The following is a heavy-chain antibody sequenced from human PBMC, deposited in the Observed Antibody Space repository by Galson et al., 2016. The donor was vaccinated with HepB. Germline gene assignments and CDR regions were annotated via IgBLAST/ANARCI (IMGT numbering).Heavy chain of an antibody. CDR2: FDPGDGET. V-gene: IGHV1-24*01. CDR1: GNTLTELS. CDR3: ATGPIDWIFDY. Sequence: SVKVSCKVSGNTLTELSMHWVRQAPGKGLEWMGGFDPGDGETVHAQKFQGRVTMTEDTSTETAYMELSSLRSEDTAVYYCATGPIDWIFDYWGQGTMVTVSS. J-gene: IGHJ4*02. D-gene: IGHD3-9*01.